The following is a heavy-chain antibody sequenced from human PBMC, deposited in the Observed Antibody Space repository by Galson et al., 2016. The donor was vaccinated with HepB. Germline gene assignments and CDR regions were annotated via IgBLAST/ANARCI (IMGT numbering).Heavy chain of an antibody. CDR3: ARGGASSAGDS. CDR1: GFAVSSNF. J-gene: IGHJ4*02. D-gene: IGHD1-26*01. Sequence: SLRLSCAASGFAVSSNFLTWVRQAPGKGLEWVSLIYSGGGTNYAYSVKGRFTIARDNSNNTLYPQMNSPSVDDTAVYYCARGGASSAGDSWGQGTPVTGSS. V-gene: IGHV3-53*01. CDR2: IYSGGGT.